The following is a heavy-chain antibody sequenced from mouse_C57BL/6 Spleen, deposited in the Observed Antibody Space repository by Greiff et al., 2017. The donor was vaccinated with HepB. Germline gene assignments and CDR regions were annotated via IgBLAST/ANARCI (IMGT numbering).Heavy chain of an antibody. Sequence: VQLQQSGAELVRPGASVTLSCKASGYTFTDYEMHWVKQTPVHGLKWIGAIDPETGGTAYNQKFKGKAILTADKSSSTAYMELRSLTSEDSAVYYCTRGYYYGSTLFDYWGQGTTLTVSS. J-gene: IGHJ2*01. CDR3: TRGYYYGSTLFDY. CDR2: IDPETGGT. V-gene: IGHV1-15*01. CDR1: GYTFTDYE. D-gene: IGHD1-1*01.